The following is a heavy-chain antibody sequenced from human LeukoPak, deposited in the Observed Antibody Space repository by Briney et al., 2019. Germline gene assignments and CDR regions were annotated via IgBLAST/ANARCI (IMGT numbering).Heavy chain of an antibody. V-gene: IGHV4-39*02. CDR1: GGSISSSSYY. CDR2: IYYSGST. J-gene: IGHJ5*02. D-gene: IGHD1-26*01. CDR3: AREVYMGATPNNWFDP. Sequence: SETLSLTCTVSGGSISSSSYYWGWIRQPPGKGLEWIGSIYYSGSTYYNPSLKSRVTISVDTSKNQFSLKLSSVTAADTAVYYCAREVYMGATPNNWFDPWGQGTLVTVSS.